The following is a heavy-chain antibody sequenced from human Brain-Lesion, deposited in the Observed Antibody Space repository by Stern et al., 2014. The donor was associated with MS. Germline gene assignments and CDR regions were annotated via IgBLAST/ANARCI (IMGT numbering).Heavy chain of an antibody. CDR2: INPFSNTT. Sequence: QVQLVQSGAEVKKPGSSVKVSCKASGGTFTTHPITWWRQAPGKGLEWMGGINPFSNTTNYAQNFQGRTTIPADKSTSTTYMEISSLRSDDTAVYYCASSVVASGHWGQGTLVIVS. V-gene: IGHV1-69*06. D-gene: IGHD2-21*01. CDR3: ASSVVASGH. J-gene: IGHJ4*02. CDR1: GGTFTTHP.